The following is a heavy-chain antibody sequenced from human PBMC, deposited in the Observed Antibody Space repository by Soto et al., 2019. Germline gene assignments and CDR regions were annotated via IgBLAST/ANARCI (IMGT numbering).Heavy chain of an antibody. CDR1: GFTFSSYG. Sequence: GGSLRLSCAASGFTFSSYGMHWVRQAPGKGLEWVAVISYDGSNKYYADSVKGRFTISRDNSKNTLCLQMNSLRAEDTAVYYCAKERIAAGRPYYYYGMDVWGQETTVTVSS. CDR2: ISYDGSNK. V-gene: IGHV3-30*18. D-gene: IGHD6-13*01. CDR3: AKERIAAGRPYYYYGMDV. J-gene: IGHJ6*02.